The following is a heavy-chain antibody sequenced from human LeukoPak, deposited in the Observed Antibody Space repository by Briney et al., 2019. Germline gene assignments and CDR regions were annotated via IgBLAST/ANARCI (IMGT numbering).Heavy chain of an antibody. Sequence: SETLSLTCTVSGGSISSFYWSWIRQLPGKGLEWIGYIHYSGTTGHNPSLKRRVNISLDTSKNQFSLRLNSVTAADTAVYYCARGDVMVTPNWFAPWGQGTLVTVSS. D-gene: IGHD2-21*02. CDR2: IHYSGTT. CDR1: GGSISSFY. J-gene: IGHJ5*02. CDR3: ARGDVMVTPNWFAP. V-gene: IGHV4-59*08.